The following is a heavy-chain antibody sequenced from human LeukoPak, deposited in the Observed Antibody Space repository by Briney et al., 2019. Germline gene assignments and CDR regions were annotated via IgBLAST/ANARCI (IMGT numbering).Heavy chain of an antibody. CDR3: ARAKKQWLVQKNYFDY. CDR2: IYSGGTT. D-gene: IGHD6-19*01. V-gene: IGHV3-53*01. CDR1: GFTVSSNY. J-gene: IGHJ4*02. Sequence: GGSLRLSCAASGFTVSSNYMSWVRQAPGKGLEWVSLIYSGGTTYYADSVKGRFTISRDNSKNTLYLQMDSLRAEDTAVYYCARAKKQWLVQKNYFDYWGQGTLVTVSS.